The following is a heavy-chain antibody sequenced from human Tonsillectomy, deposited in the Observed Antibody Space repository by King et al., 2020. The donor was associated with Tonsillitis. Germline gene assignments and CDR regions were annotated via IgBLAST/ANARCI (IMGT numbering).Heavy chain of an antibody. Sequence: QLVQSGAEVKKPGASVTVSCKASGYTFTSYYMHWVRQAPGQGLEWMGIINPSGGSTSYEQKFQGRVTMTRDTSTSTVYMELSSLRSEDTAVYYCARDPGYYYDSSGYYYVGATFDYWGQGTLVTVFS. CDR1: GYTFTSYY. J-gene: IGHJ4*02. V-gene: IGHV1-46*03. D-gene: IGHD3-22*01. CDR3: ARDPGYYYDSSGYYYVGATFDY. CDR2: INPSGGST.